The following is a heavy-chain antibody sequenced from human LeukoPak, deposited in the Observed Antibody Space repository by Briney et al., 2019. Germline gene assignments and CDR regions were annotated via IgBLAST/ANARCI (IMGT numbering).Heavy chain of an antibody. Sequence: AGGSLRLSCAASGFTFSHYWMSWIRQAPGKGLEWVSYISSSGRTKFYADSVKGRFTISRDNAKNSLYLQMDSLRAGDTALYYCARAPYCGGDCYPPGFDYWGQGTLVTVSS. V-gene: IGHV3-11*04. CDR1: GFTFSHYW. D-gene: IGHD2-21*02. CDR2: ISSSGRTK. CDR3: ARAPYCGGDCYPPGFDY. J-gene: IGHJ4*02.